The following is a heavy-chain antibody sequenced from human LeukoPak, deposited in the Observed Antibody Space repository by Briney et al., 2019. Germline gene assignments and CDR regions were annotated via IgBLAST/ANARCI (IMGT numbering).Heavy chain of an antibody. V-gene: IGHV4-59*01. Sequence: NPSETLSLTCTVPGGSIGTYSWSWIRQPPGKGPEWIGSIHYSGSTNYNPSLKRRVTISVDSSKKQFSLRLSSVTAADTAVYYCATSNYDGPGKRGQFEYWGQGTLVTVSS. CDR3: ATSNYDGPGKRGQFEY. D-gene: IGHD3-10*01. CDR2: IHYSGST. CDR1: GGSIGTYS. J-gene: IGHJ4*02.